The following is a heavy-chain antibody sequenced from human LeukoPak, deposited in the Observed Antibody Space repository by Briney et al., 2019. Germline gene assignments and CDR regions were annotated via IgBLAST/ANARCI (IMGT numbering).Heavy chain of an antibody. CDR3: AKAAAAAKGAFDI. J-gene: IGHJ3*02. CDR2: IYSGGST. V-gene: IGHV3-53*01. CDR1: GFTVSSNY. Sequence: PGGSLRLSCAASGFTVSSNYMSWVRQAPGKGLEWVSVIYSGGSTYYADSVKGRFTISRDNSKNTLYLQMNSLRAEDTAVYYCAKAAAAAKGAFDIWGQGTMVTVSS. D-gene: IGHD6-13*01.